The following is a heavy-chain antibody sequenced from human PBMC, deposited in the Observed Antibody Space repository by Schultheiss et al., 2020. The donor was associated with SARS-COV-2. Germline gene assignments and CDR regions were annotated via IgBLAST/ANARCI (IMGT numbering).Heavy chain of an antibody. Sequence: SVKVSCKASGGTFSSYAISWVRQAPGQGLEWMGGIIPIFGTANYAQKFQGRVTITADESTSTAYMELSSLRSEDTAVYYCAADRYGSSSWWEGDDYWGHGALGTGSS. V-gene: IGHV1-69*13. J-gene: IGHJ4*01. CDR3: AADRYGSSSWWEGDDY. D-gene: IGHD6-13*01. CDR2: IIPIFGTA. CDR1: GGTFSSYA.